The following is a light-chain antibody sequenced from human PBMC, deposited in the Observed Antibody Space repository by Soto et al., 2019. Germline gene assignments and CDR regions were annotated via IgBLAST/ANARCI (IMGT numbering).Light chain of an antibody. V-gene: IGKV1-9*01. J-gene: IGKJ4*01. CDR1: QDSATY. Sequence: IQLTQSPSSLSASVGDSVTITCRASQDSATYLAWYQQKPGKAPELLIYSSSTLQSGVPSRFSGSGSGRDFNLTISSLQPEDFATYYCQQLNSYTLTFGGGTKLDIK. CDR3: QQLNSYTLT. CDR2: SSS.